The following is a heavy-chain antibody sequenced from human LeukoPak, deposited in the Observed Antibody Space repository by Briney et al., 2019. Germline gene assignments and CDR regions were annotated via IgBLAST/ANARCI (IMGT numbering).Heavy chain of an antibody. D-gene: IGHD3-22*01. CDR2: VYYTGGT. V-gene: IGHV4-39*06. J-gene: IGHJ4*02. CDR1: GGSISSSSYY. Sequence: SETLSLTCTVSGGSISSSSYYCGWIRQPPGKGLEWIGYVYYTGGTDYHPSLKTRTTISIDTSKSQFALKLTSVTAADTAVYFCARGTAQYYYKGSGYQFYFDYWGQGALVTVSS. CDR3: ARGTAQYYYKGSGYQFYFDY.